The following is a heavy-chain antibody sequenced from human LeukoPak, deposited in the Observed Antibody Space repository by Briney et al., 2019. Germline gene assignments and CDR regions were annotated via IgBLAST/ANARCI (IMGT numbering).Heavy chain of an antibody. Sequence: SQTLSLTCAISGDSVSNNSAAWNWIRQSPSRGLEWLGRTYYRSKWYSDYAVSVKSRIIINPDTSKNQFSLKLSSVTAADTAVYYCARDLVRGYSYGFWFDPWGQGTLVTVSS. CDR1: GDSVSNNSAA. D-gene: IGHD5-18*01. CDR2: TYYRSKWYS. V-gene: IGHV6-1*01. CDR3: ARDLVRGYSYGFWFDP. J-gene: IGHJ5*02.